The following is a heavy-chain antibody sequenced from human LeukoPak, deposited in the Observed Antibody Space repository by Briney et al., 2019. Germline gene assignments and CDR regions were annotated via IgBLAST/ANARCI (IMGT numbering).Heavy chain of an antibody. D-gene: IGHD5-18*01. CDR2: INHSGST. CDR3: ARVADTAMVRRDY. V-gene: IGHV4-34*01. J-gene: IGHJ4*02. CDR1: GGSFSGYY. Sequence: KASETLSLTCAVYGGSFSGYYWSWIRQPPGKGLEWIGEINHSGSTNYNPSLKSRVTISVDTSKNQFSLKLSSVTAADTAVYYCARVADTAMVRRDYWGQGTLVTVSS.